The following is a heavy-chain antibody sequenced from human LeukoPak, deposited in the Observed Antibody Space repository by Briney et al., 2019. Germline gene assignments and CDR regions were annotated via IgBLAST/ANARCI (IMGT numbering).Heavy chain of an antibody. CDR2: ISGSGDST. J-gene: IGHJ4*02. V-gene: IGHV3-23*01. D-gene: IGHD6-19*01. CDR1: GFTFSSYA. CDR3: AKDSVVVAGLVNYFDY. Sequence: GGSLRLSCAASGFTFSSYAMSWVRQAPGKGLEWVSVISGSGDSTNYAESVKGRFTISRDNSKNTLYLRMNSLRAEDTAVYYCAKDSVVVAGLVNYFDYWGQGTLVTVSS.